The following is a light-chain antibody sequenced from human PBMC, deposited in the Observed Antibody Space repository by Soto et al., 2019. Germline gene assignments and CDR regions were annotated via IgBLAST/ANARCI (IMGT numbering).Light chain of an antibody. Sequence: QSALAQPRSVSGSPGQSVTISCTGTTSDVGGYDYVSWYQHHPGKAPKLIIYDVTQRPSGIPDRFSGSKSGNTASLTISGLQADDEADYHCCSYADNYFSVFGTGTKVTVL. V-gene: IGLV2-11*01. CDR3: CSYADNYFSV. J-gene: IGLJ1*01. CDR2: DVT. CDR1: TSDVGGYDY.